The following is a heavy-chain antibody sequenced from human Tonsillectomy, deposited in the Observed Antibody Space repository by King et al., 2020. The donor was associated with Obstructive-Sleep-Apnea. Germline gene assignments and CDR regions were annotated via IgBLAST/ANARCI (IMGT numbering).Heavy chain of an antibody. CDR2: ISGSGGST. CDR1: GFTFNSYA. D-gene: IGHD6-19*01. J-gene: IGHJ6*02. CDR3: AKGVAGAYSYYDMDV. V-gene: IGHV3-23*04. Sequence: VQLVESGGGLVQPGGSLRLSCAASGFTFNSYAMSWGRQAPGKGLEWVSVISGSGGSTYYADSVRGRFTISRDNSKNTLFLQMYSLRAEDTAVFYCAKGVAGAYSYYDMDVWGQGTTVTVSS.